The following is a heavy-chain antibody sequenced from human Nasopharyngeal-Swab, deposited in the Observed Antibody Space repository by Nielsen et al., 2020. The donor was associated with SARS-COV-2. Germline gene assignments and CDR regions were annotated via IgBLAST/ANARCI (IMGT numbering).Heavy chain of an antibody. J-gene: IGHJ3*02. Sequence: SQTLSLTCAVSGGSISSGGYSWSWIRQPPGEGLEWIGYIYHSGSTYYNPSLKSRVTISVDRSKNQFSLKLSSVTAADTAVYYCASLRSAPGDDAFDIWGQGTMVTVSS. D-gene: IGHD4-17*01. CDR2: IYHSGST. V-gene: IGHV4-30-2*01. CDR1: GGSISSGGYS. CDR3: ASLRSAPGDDAFDI.